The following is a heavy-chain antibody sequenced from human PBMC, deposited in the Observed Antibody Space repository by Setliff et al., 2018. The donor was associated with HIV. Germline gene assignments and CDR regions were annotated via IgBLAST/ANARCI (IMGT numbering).Heavy chain of an antibody. J-gene: IGHJ4*02. CDR1: GGSFSGYY. V-gene: IGHV4-34*01. CDR2: INHSGST. CDR3: ARGGTVSADFDS. Sequence: PSETLSLTCAVYGGSFSGYYWAWIRQPPGKGLEWIGEINHSGSTNYNPAFKSRVTLSVDTSENQFSLRLSSVTAADTAVYFCARGGTVSADFDSWGQGTLVTVSS. D-gene: IGHD6-19*01.